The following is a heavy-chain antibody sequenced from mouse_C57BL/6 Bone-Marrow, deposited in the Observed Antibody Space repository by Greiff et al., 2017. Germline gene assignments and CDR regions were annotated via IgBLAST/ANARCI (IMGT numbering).Heavy chain of an antibody. CDR2: ISDGGSYT. CDR3: AREGRLAY. CDR1: GFTFSSYA. V-gene: IGHV5-4*01. J-gene: IGHJ2*01. Sequence: EVHLVESGGGLVKPGGSLKLSCAASGFTFSSYAMSWVRQTPEKRLEWVATISDGGSYTYYPDNVKGRFTISRDNAKNNLYLQMRHLKSEGTARYYCAREGRLAYGGQGTTLTVSS.